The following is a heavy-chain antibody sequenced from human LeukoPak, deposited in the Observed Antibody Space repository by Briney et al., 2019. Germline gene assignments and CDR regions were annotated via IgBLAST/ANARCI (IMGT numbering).Heavy chain of an antibody. CDR1: GFTFSSYG. CDR2: ISYDGSNK. V-gene: IGHV3-30*18. J-gene: IGHJ4*02. Sequence: GGSLRLSCAASGFTFSSYGMHWVRQAPGKGLEWVAVISYDGSNKYYADSAKGRFTISRDNSKNTLYLQMNSLRAEDTAVYYCAKGGYSGYDSDYWGQGTLVTVSS. CDR3: AKGGYSGYDSDY. D-gene: IGHD5-12*01.